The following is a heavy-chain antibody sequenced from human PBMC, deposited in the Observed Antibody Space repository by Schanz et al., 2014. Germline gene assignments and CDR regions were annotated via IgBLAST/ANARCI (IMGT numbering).Heavy chain of an antibody. CDR2: ISRDGTTS. CDR1: GFIFNDYY. J-gene: IGHJ4*02. V-gene: IGHV3-11*04. Sequence: QVQLVESGGGVVQPGRSLRLSCAASGFIFNDYYMNWIRQAPGKGLEWLSYISRDGTTSYYADSVKGRFTISRDNAKNSLYLQMNSLTADDTAVYYCAKDYRTGAIDYWGQGTLVTVSS. D-gene: IGHD7-27*01. CDR3: AKDYRTGAIDY.